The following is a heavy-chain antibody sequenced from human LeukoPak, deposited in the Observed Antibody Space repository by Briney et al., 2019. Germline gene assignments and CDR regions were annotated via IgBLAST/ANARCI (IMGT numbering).Heavy chain of an antibody. CDR3: ATDIVVVVAATSAFDI. V-gene: IGHV3-30*03. Sequence: GRSLRLSCAASGFTFSSYGMHWVRQAPGKGLEWVAVISYDGSNKYYADSVKGRFTISRDNSKNTLYLQMNSLRAEDTGVYYCATDIVVVVAATSAFDIWGQGTMVTVSS. J-gene: IGHJ3*02. CDR2: ISYDGSNK. D-gene: IGHD2-15*01. CDR1: GFTFSSYG.